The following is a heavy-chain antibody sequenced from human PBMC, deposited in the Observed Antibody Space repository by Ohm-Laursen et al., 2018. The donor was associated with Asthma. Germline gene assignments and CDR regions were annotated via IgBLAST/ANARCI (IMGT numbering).Heavy chain of an antibody. CDR2: IKPGGIAN. D-gene: IGHD5-18*01. CDR3: AKDRGFNYGYGMDV. CDR1: GFPFNISW. J-gene: IGHJ6*02. V-gene: IGHV3-7*05. Sequence: SLRLSCAASGFPFNISWMAWVRQVPGKGLEWVANIKPGGIANAYLDSARGRFTISKDNGKNSLYLQMNSLRAEDTALYYCAKDRGFNYGYGMDVWGQGTTVTVSS.